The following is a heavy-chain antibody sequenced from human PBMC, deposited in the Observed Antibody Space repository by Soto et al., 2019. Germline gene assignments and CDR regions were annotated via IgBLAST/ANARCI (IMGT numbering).Heavy chain of an antibody. J-gene: IGHJ6*02. D-gene: IGHD1-26*01. CDR1: GFTFSSHG. CDR2: IWYDGNTK. CDR3: ARDSGTYYHYGMNV. Sequence: PGGSPRLSVTASGFTFSSHGMHWGRQAPGKGLEWGAVIWYDGNTKYNADSVKGRFTISRDNSKNTLYLQMNNLSVEDTAVYYCARDSGTYYHYGMNVWGQGTTVTVSS. V-gene: IGHV3-33*01.